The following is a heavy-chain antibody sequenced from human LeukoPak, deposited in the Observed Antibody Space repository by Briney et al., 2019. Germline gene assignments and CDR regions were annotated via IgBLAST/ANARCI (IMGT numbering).Heavy chain of an antibody. Sequence: GASVKVSCKTSGYTFNGYYIHWVRQAPGQGLEWMGWINPKSGGTSYARKFQGRVTLTRDRPITTIYMDLSRLTSDDTAVYYCARVQGTIFGVVTWGQGTLVTVSS. CDR3: ARVQGTIFGVVT. D-gene: IGHD3-3*01. CDR2: INPKSGGT. J-gene: IGHJ5*02. V-gene: IGHV1-2*02. CDR1: GYTFNGYY.